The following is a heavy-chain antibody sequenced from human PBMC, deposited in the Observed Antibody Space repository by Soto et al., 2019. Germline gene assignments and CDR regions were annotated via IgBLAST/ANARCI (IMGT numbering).Heavy chain of an antibody. V-gene: IGHV4-59*01. CDR3: GRVEWEEMSLGMDV. D-gene: IGHD1-26*01. CDR1: GGSISSYY. Sequence: SETLSLTCTVSGGSISSYYWSWIRHPPGKGLEWIGYIYYSGSTNYNPSLKSRVTISVDTSKNQFSLKLSSVTAADTAVYYCGRVEWEEMSLGMDVWGQGTTVTVSS. CDR2: IYYSGST. J-gene: IGHJ6*02.